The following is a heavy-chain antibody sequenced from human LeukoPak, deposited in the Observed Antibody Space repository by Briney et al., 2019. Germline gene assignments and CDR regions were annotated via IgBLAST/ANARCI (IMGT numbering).Heavy chain of an antibody. CDR2: ISAYNGNT. J-gene: IGHJ4*02. V-gene: IGHV1-18*01. CDR3: AREYNDILTGYYHYDY. D-gene: IGHD3-9*01. Sequence: ASVKVSCKASGYTFTSYGISWVRQAPGQGLEWMGWISAYNGNTNYAQKLQDRVTMTTDTSTSTAYMELRSLRSDDTAVYYCAREYNDILTGYYHYDYWGQGTLVTVSS. CDR1: GYTFTSYG.